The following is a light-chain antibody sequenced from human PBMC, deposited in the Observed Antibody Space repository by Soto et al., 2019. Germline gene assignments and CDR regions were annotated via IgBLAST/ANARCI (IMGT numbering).Light chain of an antibody. CDR2: EVN. Sequence: QSALTQPPSVSGSPGQSVTISCTGTSSDVGSYSRVSWYQQPPGTAPKLMIYEVNKRPSGVSDRFSGSKSANTASLTISGLQAEDEADYYCSSYTTTHRVVFGGWTKLTVL. CDR1: SSDVGSYSR. V-gene: IGLV2-18*02. CDR3: SSYTTTHRVV. J-gene: IGLJ2*01.